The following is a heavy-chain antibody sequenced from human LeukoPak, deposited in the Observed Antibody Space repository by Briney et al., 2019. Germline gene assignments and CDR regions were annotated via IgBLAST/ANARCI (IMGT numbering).Heavy chain of an antibody. Sequence: ASVKVSCKASGGTFSSYAINWVRQATGQGLEWMGWMNPNSGNTGYAQKFQGRVTMTRNTSISTAYMELSSLRSEDTAVYYCARYYYGSGIENWFDPWGQGTLVTVFS. CDR3: ARYYYGSGIENWFDP. V-gene: IGHV1-8*02. D-gene: IGHD3-10*01. J-gene: IGHJ5*02. CDR2: MNPNSGNT. CDR1: GGTFSSYA.